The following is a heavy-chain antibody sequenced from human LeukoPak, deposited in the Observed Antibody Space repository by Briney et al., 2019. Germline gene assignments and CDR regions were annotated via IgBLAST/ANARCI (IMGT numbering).Heavy chain of an antibody. Sequence: GGSLRLSCAASGFTFSSYSMNWVRQAPGKGLEWVSYISSSSSTIYYADSVKGRFTISRDNSKNTLYLQMNSLRAEDTAVYYCAKVGKYSSSPGVYWGQGTLVTVSS. J-gene: IGHJ4*02. CDR1: GFTFSSYS. CDR2: ISSSSSTI. D-gene: IGHD6-6*01. CDR3: AKVGKYSSSPGVY. V-gene: IGHV3-48*01.